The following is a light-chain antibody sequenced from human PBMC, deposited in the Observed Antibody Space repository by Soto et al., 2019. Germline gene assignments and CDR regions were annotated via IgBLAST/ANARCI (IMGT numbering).Light chain of an antibody. CDR2: DAS. J-gene: IGKJ5*01. Sequence: EVVLTQSPATLSLPPGERATLSCRASQSVSIYLAWYQQKPGQAPRLLIYDASKRATGIPARFSGSGSGTDCPLTISSLEPEDFALYYCQQRSNWLITFGQGTRLEIK. CDR3: QQRSNWLIT. V-gene: IGKV3-11*01. CDR1: QSVSIY.